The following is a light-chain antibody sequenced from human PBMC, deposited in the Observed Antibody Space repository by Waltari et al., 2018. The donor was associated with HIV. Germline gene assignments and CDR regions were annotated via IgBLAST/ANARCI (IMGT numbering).Light chain of an antibody. CDR3: ATWDDSLSGWV. V-gene: IGLV1-47*01. CDR1: SSNIGNNF. Sequence: QSALTQPPSTSGTPGQTVTIPCSGSSSNIGNNFISWYQQFPGKAPKLLMYRNDQRPSGVPDRFSGSKSGTSASLAISGLRSEDEADYYCATWDDSLSGWVFSGGTKLTVL. J-gene: IGLJ3*02. CDR2: RND.